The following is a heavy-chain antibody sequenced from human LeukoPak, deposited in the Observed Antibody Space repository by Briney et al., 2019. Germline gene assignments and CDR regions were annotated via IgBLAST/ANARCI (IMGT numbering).Heavy chain of an antibody. D-gene: IGHD6-19*01. Sequence: GGCLRLSWAASGFTFTSYVMNWVRQAPGKGMEWVSTISGSGSSTYYVDSVKGRFTISRDNSKNTLCLQMNILRAEDTAEYYCAKDSNGWYQRGSNYLVYWGQGTLVTVSS. CDR2: ISGSGSST. CDR1: GFTFTSYV. V-gene: IGHV3-23*01. CDR3: AKDSNGWYQRGSNYLVY. J-gene: IGHJ4*02.